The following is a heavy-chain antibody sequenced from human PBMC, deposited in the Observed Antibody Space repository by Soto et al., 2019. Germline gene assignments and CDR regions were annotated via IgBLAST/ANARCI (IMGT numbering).Heavy chain of an antibody. J-gene: IGHJ4*02. CDR2: ISGSGGST. CDR1: GFTFSTYA. Sequence: EVQLLESGGRLVQPGGSLRLSCAASGFTFSTYAMSWVRQAPGKGLEWVSAISGSGGSTYYADSVNGRFTISRDNSKNSLYLQMTSLRAGDTAGYYCAKYLGELARDYWGQGTLVTVSS. D-gene: IGHD1-1*01. V-gene: IGHV3-23*01. CDR3: AKYLGELARDY.